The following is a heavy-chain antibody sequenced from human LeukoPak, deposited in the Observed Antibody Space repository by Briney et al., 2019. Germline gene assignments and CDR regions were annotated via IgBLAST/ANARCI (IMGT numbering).Heavy chain of an antibody. CDR1: GGSISSSSYY. Sequence: PSETLSLTCTVSGGSISSSSYYWGWIRQPPGKGLEWIGSIYYSGSTYYNPSLKSRVTISVDTSKNQFSLKLSSVTAADTAVYYCARIAAATYNWFDPWGQGTLVTVSS. CDR2: IYYSGST. D-gene: IGHD6-13*01. CDR3: ARIAAATYNWFDP. J-gene: IGHJ5*02. V-gene: IGHV4-39*07.